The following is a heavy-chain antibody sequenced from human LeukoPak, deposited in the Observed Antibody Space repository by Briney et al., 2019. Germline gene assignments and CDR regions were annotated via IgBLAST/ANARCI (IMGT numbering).Heavy chain of an antibody. CDR3: ARGYTYYYDSSDPWDY. J-gene: IGHJ4*02. CDR2: ISTYNGNT. D-gene: IGHD3-22*01. CDR1: GYTFASYG. Sequence: ASVKVSCKASGYTFASYGINWVRQAPGQGLEWMGWISTYNGNTNYAQKLQGRVTMTTDTSTSTAYMELRSLRSDDTAVYYCARGYTYYYDSSDPWDYWGQGTLVTVSS. V-gene: IGHV1-18*01.